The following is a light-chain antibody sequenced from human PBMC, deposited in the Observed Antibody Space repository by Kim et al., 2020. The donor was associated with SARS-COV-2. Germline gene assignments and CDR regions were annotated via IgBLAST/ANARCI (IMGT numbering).Light chain of an antibody. J-gene: IGLJ3*02. CDR1: SSDVGGYNY. CDR2: EVS. CDR3: SSYAASNSIVL. V-gene: IGLV2-8*01. Sequence: QSALTQPPSASGSPGQSVTISCTGTSSDVGGYNYVSWYQQHPGKAPKLIIYEVSKRPSGVSDRFSGSKSGNTASLTVSGLQAEDEADYYCSSYAASNSIVLFGEGTQLTVL.